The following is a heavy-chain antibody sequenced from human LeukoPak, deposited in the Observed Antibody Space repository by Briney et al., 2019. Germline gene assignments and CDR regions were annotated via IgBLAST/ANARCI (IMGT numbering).Heavy chain of an antibody. Sequence: GESLKISCKGSGYTFPYYWIAWVRQMPGKGLEWRGIIYPDDSDTRYSPSFQGLVTISADKSITTAYLQWSSLKASDTAMYYCARLRSSSWYPVDYWGQGTLVTVSS. CDR2: IYPDDSDT. CDR1: GYTFPYYW. D-gene: IGHD6-13*01. V-gene: IGHV5-51*01. J-gene: IGHJ4*02. CDR3: ARLRSSSWYPVDY.